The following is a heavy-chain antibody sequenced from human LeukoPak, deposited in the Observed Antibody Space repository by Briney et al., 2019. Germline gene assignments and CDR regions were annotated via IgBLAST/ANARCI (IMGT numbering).Heavy chain of an antibody. CDR2: ISYDGSNK. CDR3: ARVPRRDSSSWYADY. J-gene: IGHJ4*02. V-gene: IGHV3-30*04. D-gene: IGHD6-13*01. Sequence: GGSLRLSCAASGFTFRNYAMHWVRQAPGKGLEWEAVISYDGSNKNYADSVKGRFTISRDNSKNTLYLQMNSLRAEDTAVYYCARVPRRDSSSWYADYWGQGTLVTVSS. CDR1: GFTFRNYA.